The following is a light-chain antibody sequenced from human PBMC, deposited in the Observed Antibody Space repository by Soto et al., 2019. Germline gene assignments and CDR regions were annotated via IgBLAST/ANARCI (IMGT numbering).Light chain of an antibody. CDR1: EIVHRN. V-gene: IGKV3-15*01. J-gene: IGKJ3*01. CDR2: YAS. Sequence: EVVMTQSPATLSVSPGERVTLSCRASEIVHRNLAWYHQKPGQGPSLLIYYASTRATGVPDRFTGSGSGTEFTLTISSLQSEDFGIYHCQHYSNWPPTFGPGTKVDIK. CDR3: QHYSNWPPT.